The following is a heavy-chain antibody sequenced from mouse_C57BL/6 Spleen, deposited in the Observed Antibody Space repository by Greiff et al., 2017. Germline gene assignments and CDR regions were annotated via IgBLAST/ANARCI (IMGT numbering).Heavy chain of an antibody. V-gene: IGHV1-69*01. J-gene: IGHJ3*01. Sequence: QVQLQQPGAELVMPGASVKLSCKASGYTFTSYWMHWVKQRPGQGLEWIGEIDPSDSYTNYNQKFKGKSTLTVDKSSSTAYMQLSSLTSEDSAVXYCARGGYYGRFADWGQGTLVTVSA. CDR2: IDPSDSYT. CDR1: GYTFTSYW. D-gene: IGHD1-1*01. CDR3: ARGGYYGRFAD.